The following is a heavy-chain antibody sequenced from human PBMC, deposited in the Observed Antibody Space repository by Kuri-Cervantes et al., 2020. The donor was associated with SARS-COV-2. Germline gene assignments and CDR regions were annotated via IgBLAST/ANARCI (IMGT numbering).Heavy chain of an antibody. CDR2: IYPGDSDT. CDR3: ARQKYQLLYNWFDP. Sequence: GESLKISCKGSGYSFTSYWIGWVRQMPGKGLEWMGIIYPGDSDTRYSPSFQGQVTIPADKSISTAYLQWSSLKATDTAMYYCARQKYQLLYNWFDPWGQGTLVTVSS. J-gene: IGHJ5*02. CDR1: GYSFTSYW. D-gene: IGHD2-2*01. V-gene: IGHV5-51*01.